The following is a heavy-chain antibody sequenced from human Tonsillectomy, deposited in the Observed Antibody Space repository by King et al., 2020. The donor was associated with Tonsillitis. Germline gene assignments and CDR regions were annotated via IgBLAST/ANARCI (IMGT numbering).Heavy chain of an antibody. J-gene: IGHJ6*02. CDR1: GFTFDDYT. V-gene: IGHV3-9*01. CDR3: AKDRRPYGMDV. Sequence: VQLVESGGGLVQPGRSLRLSCVASGFTFDDYTMHWVRQVPGKGLEWVSSITWNSGSKDYVDSVKGRFTISRDNAKNCLYLQMNSLRGEDTALYYCAKDRRPYGMDVWGQGTTVTVSS. CDR2: ITWNSGSK.